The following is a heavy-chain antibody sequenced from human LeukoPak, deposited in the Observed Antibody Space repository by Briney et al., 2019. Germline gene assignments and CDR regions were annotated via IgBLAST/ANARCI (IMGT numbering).Heavy chain of an antibody. CDR1: GFTFDDYA. V-gene: IGHV3-9*03. CDR2: ISRNSGSI. CDR3: VKSIYYDSSGPFDY. J-gene: IGHJ4*02. Sequence: GGSLRLSCAASGFTFDDYAMHWVRQAPGKGLEWVSGISRNSGSIGYADSVKGRFTISRDNAKNSLYLQMNSLRPEDMALYYCVKSIYYDSSGPFDYWGQGTLVTVSP. D-gene: IGHD3-22*01.